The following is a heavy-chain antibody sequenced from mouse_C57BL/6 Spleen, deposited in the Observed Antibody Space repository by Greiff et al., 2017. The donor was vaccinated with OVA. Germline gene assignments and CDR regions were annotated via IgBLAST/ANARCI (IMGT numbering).Heavy chain of an antibody. CDR2: IWSGGST. J-gene: IGHJ4*01. CDR1: GFSLTSYG. D-gene: IGHD1-1*01. CDR3: ARSGNYGSSYDYAMDY. Sequence: QVQLQQSGPGLVQPSQSLSITCTVSGFSLTSYGVHWVRQSPGKGLEWLGVIWSGGSTDYNAAFISRLSISKDNSKSQVFFKMNSLQADDTAIYYCARSGNYGSSYDYAMDYWGQGTSVTVSS. V-gene: IGHV2-2*01.